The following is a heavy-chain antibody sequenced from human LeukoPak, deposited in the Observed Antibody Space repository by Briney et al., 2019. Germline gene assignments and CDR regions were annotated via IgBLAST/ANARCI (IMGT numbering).Heavy chain of an antibody. CDR3: ARVRYGAKGYFDY. D-gene: IGHD4-17*01. V-gene: IGHV4-39*07. CDR2: IYYSGST. Sequence: SETLSLTCTVSGGSISSYYWSWIRQPPGKGLEWIGSIYYSGSTYYNPSLKSRVTISVDTSKNQFSLKLGSVTAADTAVYYCARVRYGAKGYFDYWGQGTLVTVSS. CDR1: GGSISSYY. J-gene: IGHJ4*02.